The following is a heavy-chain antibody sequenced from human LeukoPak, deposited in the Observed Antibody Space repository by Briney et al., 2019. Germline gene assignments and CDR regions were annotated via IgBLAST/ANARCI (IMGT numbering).Heavy chain of an antibody. CDR2: ISSSTSYI. CDR3: ARDPTPRYCSGGSCYTHYGMDV. D-gene: IGHD2-15*01. J-gene: IGHJ6*02. CDR1: GFTFSSYT. V-gene: IGHV3-21*01. Sequence: GGSLRLSCAASGFTFSSYTMTWVRQAPGKGLEWVSSISSSTSYIYYADLVKGRLTISRDNAKNSPYLQMNSLRAEDTAIYYCARDPTPRYCSGGSCYTHYGMDVWGQGTTVTVSS.